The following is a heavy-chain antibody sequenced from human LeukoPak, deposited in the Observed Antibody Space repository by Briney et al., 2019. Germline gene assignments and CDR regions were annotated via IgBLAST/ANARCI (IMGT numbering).Heavy chain of an antibody. J-gene: IGHJ3*02. V-gene: IGHV3-21*01. CDR1: GFTFSSYS. CDR3: ARDQHGYGLKDAFDI. Sequence: GGSLRLSCAASGFTFSSYSMNWVRQAPGKGLEWVSSISSSSSYIYYADSVKGRFTISRDNAKNSLYLQMNSLRAEDTAVYYCARDQHGYGLKDAFDIWGQGTMVTVSS. D-gene: IGHD5-18*01. CDR2: ISSSSSYI.